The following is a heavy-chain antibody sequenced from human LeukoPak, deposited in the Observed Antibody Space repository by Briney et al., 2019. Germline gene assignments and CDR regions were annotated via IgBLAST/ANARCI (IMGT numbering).Heavy chain of an antibody. D-gene: IGHD3-10*01. CDR1: GFSFSVHA. Sequence: GGSLRLSCAASGFSFSVHAMSWVRQAPGKGLEWVSGIGSDGSTHYAESVKGRFVISRDNSKSTLYLQMNSLRGEDTAVYYCARGSSNGFDVWGQGTMVTVSA. CDR3: ARGSSNGFDV. CDR2: IGSDGST. J-gene: IGHJ3*01. V-gene: IGHV3-23*01.